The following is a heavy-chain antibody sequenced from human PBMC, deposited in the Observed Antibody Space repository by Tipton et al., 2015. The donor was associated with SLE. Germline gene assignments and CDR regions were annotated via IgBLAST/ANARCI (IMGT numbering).Heavy chain of an antibody. Sequence: QVQLVQSGAEVKKAGASVKVSCKASGYSFTTYGISWVRQAPGQGLEWMGWINVNTGNTKYSQKFQGRVTVTTDTSARTAYMELRSLRSDDTATYYCARTPLGGNDYWGQGTRVIVSS. CDR2: INVNTGNT. J-gene: IGHJ4*02. CDR1: GYSFTTYG. V-gene: IGHV1-18*01. D-gene: IGHD2-15*01. CDR3: ARTPLGGNDY.